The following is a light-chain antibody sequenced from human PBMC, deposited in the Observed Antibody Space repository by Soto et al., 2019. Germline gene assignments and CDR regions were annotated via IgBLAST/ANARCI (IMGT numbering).Light chain of an antibody. CDR2: GNT. CDR1: NSNIGAGYD. V-gene: IGLV1-40*01. J-gene: IGLJ1*01. CDR3: QSYDSTLSARYV. Sequence: QSALTQPPSASGTPGQRVTISCSGSNSNIGAGYDVHWYQQRPGTAPKLLIFGNTNRPSGVPDRFSGSKSGTSASLAITGLQAEDEGDYYCQSYDSTLSARYVFGTGTKVTVL.